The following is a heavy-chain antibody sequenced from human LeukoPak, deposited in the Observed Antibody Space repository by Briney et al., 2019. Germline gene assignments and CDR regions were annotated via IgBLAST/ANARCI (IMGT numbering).Heavy chain of an antibody. CDR1: GGSFSGYY. CDR2: INHSGST. V-gene: IGHV4-34*01. CDR3: ARGRHYDYVWGSYRYPSPFDY. D-gene: IGHD3-16*02. Sequence: SETLSLTCAVYGGSFSGYYWSWIRQPPGKGLEWIGEINHSGSTNYNPSLKSRVTISVDTSKNQFSLKPSSVTAADTAVYYCARGRHYDYVWGSYRYPSPFDYWGQGTLVTVSS. J-gene: IGHJ4*02.